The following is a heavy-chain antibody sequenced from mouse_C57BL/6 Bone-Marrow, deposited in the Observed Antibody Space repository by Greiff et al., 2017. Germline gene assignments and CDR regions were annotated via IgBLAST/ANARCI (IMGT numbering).Heavy chain of an antibody. CDR1: GYTFTSYG. CDR2: IYPRSGNT. Sequence: QVQLKESGAELARPGASVKLSCKASGYTFTSYGISWVKQRTGQGLEWIGEIYPRSGNTYYNEKFKGKATLTADKSSSTAYMELRSLTSEDSAVYFCARNLYSNCEAYYFDYWGQGTTLTVSS. CDR3: ARNLYSNCEAYYFDY. V-gene: IGHV1-81*01. J-gene: IGHJ2*01. D-gene: IGHD2-5*01.